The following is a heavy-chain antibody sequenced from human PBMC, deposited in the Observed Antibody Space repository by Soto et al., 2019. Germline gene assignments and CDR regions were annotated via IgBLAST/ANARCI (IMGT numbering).Heavy chain of an antibody. V-gene: IGHV1-18*01. CDR1: GYTFLKYG. J-gene: IGHJ4*02. CDR2: ISATGVP. Sequence: QVQLVQSGPEVKRPGASVKVSCKAFGYTFLKYGISWVRLAPGQRPVWMGWISATGVPNYAQRHQGRFTMTVDTSSSTAFMELNSLTSDDPAIYYWARDEKNWAKFDYWGQGTLVTVSS. CDR3: ARDEKNWAKFDY. D-gene: IGHD3-16*01.